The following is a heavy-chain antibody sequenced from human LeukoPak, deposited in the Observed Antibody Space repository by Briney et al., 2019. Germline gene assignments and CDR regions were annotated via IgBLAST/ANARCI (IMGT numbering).Heavy chain of an antibody. D-gene: IGHD4-11*01. CDR1: GFTLSSYA. Sequence: GGSLRLSCAASGFTLSSYAMSWVRQAPGKGLEWVSVITGSGSSRTNYADSVKGRFTVSRDNSKNTLYLQMNSLRAEDTAVYYCARDFYSGPKDYWGQGTLVTVSS. V-gene: IGHV3-23*01. CDR3: ARDFYSGPKDY. CDR2: ITGSGSSRT. J-gene: IGHJ4*02.